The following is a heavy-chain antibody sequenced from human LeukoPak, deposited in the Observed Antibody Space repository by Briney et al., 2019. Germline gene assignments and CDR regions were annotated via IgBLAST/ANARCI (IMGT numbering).Heavy chain of an antibody. Sequence: GASVKVSCKASGGTFSSYAISWVRQAPGQGLEWMGGIIPIFGTANCAQKFQGRVTITADKSTSTAYMELSSLRSEDTAVYYCARAGGSSSGTGYYYYYYMDVWGKGTTVTVSS. CDR1: GGTFSSYA. CDR2: IIPIFGTA. J-gene: IGHJ6*03. D-gene: IGHD6-6*01. V-gene: IGHV1-69*06. CDR3: ARAGGSSSGTGYYYYYYMDV.